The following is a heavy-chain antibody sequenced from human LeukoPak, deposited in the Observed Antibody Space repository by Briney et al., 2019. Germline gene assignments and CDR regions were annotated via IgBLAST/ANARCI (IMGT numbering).Heavy chain of an antibody. D-gene: IGHD3-22*01. J-gene: IGHJ6*02. V-gene: IGHV1-69*13. CDR2: IIPIFGTA. Sequence: ASVKVSCKVSGYTFTSYDISWVRQAPGQGLEWMGGIIPIFGTANYAQKFQGRVTITADESTSTAYMELSSLRSEDTAVYYCARDSYYDSSGLYYYYYGMDVWGQGTTVTVSS. CDR1: GYTFTSYD. CDR3: ARDSYYDSSGLYYYYYGMDV.